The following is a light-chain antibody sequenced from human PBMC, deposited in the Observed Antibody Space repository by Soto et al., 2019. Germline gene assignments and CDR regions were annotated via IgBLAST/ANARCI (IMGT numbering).Light chain of an antibody. CDR3: QRYNAFSQT. CDR1: QSINSW. V-gene: IGKV1-5*01. Sequence: DIQMTQSPSTLSASVGDRVTITCRASQSINSWVAWFQQKPGKAPKVLIYDASTLESGVPSRFSGNGPGTEFTLTIDSLQPDDVATYYCQRYNAFSQTFGQGTKV. CDR2: DAS. J-gene: IGKJ1*01.